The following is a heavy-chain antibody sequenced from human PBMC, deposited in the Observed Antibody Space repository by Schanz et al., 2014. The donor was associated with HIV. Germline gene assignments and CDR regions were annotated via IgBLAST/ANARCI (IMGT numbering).Heavy chain of an antibody. J-gene: IGHJ4*02. V-gene: IGHV1-2*02. CDR1: GYIFSNSG. CDR3: ARGRSGYCSGGSCPYGRYYFDY. Sequence: VQSGGEVKKPGASVKVSCKASGYIFSNSGVSWVRQAPGQGLEWLGWINPNSGGTNYAQKFQGRVTMTRDTSISTAYMELSRLRSDDTAVYYCARGRSGYCSGGSCPYGRYYFDYWGQGTLVTVSS. CDR2: INPNSGGT. D-gene: IGHD2-15*01.